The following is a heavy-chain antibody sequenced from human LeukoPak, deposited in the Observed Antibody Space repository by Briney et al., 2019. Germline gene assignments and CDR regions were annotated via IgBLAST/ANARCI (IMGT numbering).Heavy chain of an antibody. Sequence: GGSLRLSCAASGFTFSSYGMHWVRQAPGKGLEWVAFIRYDGSNKYYADSVKGRFTISRDNSKNMLYLQMNSLRAEDTAVYYCANLYALYGSGSYIFDYWGQGTLVTVSS. CDR3: ANLYALYGSGSYIFDY. CDR2: IRYDGSNK. CDR1: GFTFSSYG. J-gene: IGHJ4*02. D-gene: IGHD3-10*01. V-gene: IGHV3-30*02.